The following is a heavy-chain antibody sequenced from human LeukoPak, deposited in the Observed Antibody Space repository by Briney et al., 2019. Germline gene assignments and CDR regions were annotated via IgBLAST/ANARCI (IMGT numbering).Heavy chain of an antibody. CDR2: IKRDGSEK. CDR1: GFTFSSYS. Sequence: GGSLRLSCAASGFTFSSYSMNWVRQAPGKGLEWVANIKRDGSEKYYVDSVKGRFTISRDNAKNSLYLQMNSLRAEDTAVYYCARDRPYYYDSSVFAYYYYGMDVWGQGTTVTVSS. J-gene: IGHJ6*02. D-gene: IGHD3-22*01. V-gene: IGHV3-7*01. CDR3: ARDRPYYYDSSVFAYYYYGMDV.